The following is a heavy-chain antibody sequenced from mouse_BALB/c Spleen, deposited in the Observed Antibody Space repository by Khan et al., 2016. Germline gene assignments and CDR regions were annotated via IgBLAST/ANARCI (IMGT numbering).Heavy chain of an antibody. J-gene: IGHJ2*01. CDR1: GFSFTGYY. D-gene: IGHD3-3*01. CDR3: ARTVQLPGCFDY. V-gene: IGHV1-26*01. Sequence: EVQLQESGPDLVKPGASVKISCKASGFSFTGYYMHRVKQSHGKNLVWIGRINPNNGGTSYNQKFRGKAILTVDKSSSTAYMELRSLTSEDSAFFDCARTVQLPGCFDYWGQGTTLTVSS. CDR2: INPNNGGT.